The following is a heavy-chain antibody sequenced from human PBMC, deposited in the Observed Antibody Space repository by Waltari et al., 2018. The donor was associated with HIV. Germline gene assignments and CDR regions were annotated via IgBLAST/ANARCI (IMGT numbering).Heavy chain of an antibody. CDR2: ISGGGSKT. CDR1: GFGFANYG. J-gene: IGHJ4*02. D-gene: IGHD6-6*01. V-gene: IGHV3-23*01. CDR3: AKDLSISSARPRLVSFDF. Sequence: EVQLLASGGESTQPGKSLTIYCGGSGFGFANYGMPWVRRAPGGGLESIASISGGGSKTYYVDSVKGRFTISRDNSKNVMYLKMTILKVDDTAMYFCAKDLSISSARPRLVSFDFWSQGTQVSVAS.